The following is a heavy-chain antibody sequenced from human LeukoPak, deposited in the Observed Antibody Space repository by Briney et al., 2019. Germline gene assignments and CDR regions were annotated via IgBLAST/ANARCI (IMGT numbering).Heavy chain of an antibody. CDR1: GFSFSNYW. D-gene: IGHD6-13*01. Sequence: GGSLRLSCVVSGFSFSNYWMDWVRQAPGKGLEWVAFIKQDGSETAYADSVKGRFTFSRDISKNTLYLQMNGLRVEDTAMYYCARDAPQVPAAGVLASWGQGTLVIVSS. J-gene: IGHJ5*02. CDR2: IKQDGSET. CDR3: ARDAPQVPAAGVLAS. V-gene: IGHV3-7*03.